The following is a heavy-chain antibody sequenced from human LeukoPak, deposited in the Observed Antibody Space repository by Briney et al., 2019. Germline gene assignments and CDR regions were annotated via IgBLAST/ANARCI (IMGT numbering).Heavy chain of an antibody. CDR1: GYTFTSYA. D-gene: IGHD2-2*01. CDR2: ISTNTGNP. V-gene: IGHV7-4-1*02. Sequence: ASVKVSCKASGYTFTSYATNWVRQAPGQGLEWMGWISTNTGNPTYAQGFTGRFVFSLDTSVRTAYLQISSLKAEDTAVYYCARAGRSSTSCYEAPYNWFDPWGQGTLVTVSS. CDR3: ARAGRSSTSCYEAPYNWFDP. J-gene: IGHJ5*02.